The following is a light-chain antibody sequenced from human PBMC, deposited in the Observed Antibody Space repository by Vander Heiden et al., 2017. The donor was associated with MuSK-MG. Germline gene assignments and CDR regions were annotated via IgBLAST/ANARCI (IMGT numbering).Light chain of an antibody. V-gene: IGLV1-51*02. CDR1: SSNIGRNH. CDR2: ENN. J-gene: IGLJ2*01. CDR3: ATWDNSLSGEVL. Sequence: QSVLTHPPSVSVAPGQKVTISCSGSSSNIGRNHVCWYQQVPGTAPKLLIYENNKRPSGIPDRFSGSKSGTSATLGITGLQTGDEADYYCATWDNSLSGEVLFGGGTKLTVL.